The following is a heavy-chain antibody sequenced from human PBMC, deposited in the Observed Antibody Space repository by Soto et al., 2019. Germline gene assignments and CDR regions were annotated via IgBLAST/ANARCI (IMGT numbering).Heavy chain of an antibody. J-gene: IGHJ6*02. D-gene: IGHD3-22*01. Sequence: EVSLRLSCGASGFTFSSYSMNCFRQAPGKGLEWVSSISSSSSYIYYADSVKGRFTISRDNAKNSLYLQMNSLRAEDTAVYYCARYDSSGYYWPYYYYGMDVWGQGTTVTVSS. CDR2: ISSSSSYI. CDR3: ARYDSSGYYWPYYYYGMDV. V-gene: IGHV3-21*01. CDR1: GFTFSSYS.